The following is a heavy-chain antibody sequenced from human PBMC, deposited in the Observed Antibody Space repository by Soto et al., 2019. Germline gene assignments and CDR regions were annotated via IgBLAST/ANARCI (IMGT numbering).Heavy chain of an antibody. CDR3: ARRAETNGWNGFGADKYYFDF. D-gene: IGHD1-1*01. CDR1: GYTFASYD. V-gene: IGHV1-8*01. Sequence: ASVKVSCKASGYTFASYDIYWVRQATGQGLEWMGWMNPSTGNSGYAQKFQGRVTMTSDTSISTAHMELSSLRSEDTAVYYCARRAETNGWNGFGADKYYFDFWGQGTLVTVSS. J-gene: IGHJ4*02. CDR2: MNPSTGNS.